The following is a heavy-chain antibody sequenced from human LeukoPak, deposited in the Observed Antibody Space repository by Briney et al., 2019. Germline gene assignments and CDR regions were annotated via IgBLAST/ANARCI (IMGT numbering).Heavy chain of an antibody. Sequence: SETLSLTCTVSGGSISSYYWSWIRQPPGKGLEWIAYISYSGSTNYNPSLRSRVTISLDTSKNHFSLKLSSVTAADTAVYYCARGRARFDYWGQGTLVTVSS. CDR1: GGSISSYY. V-gene: IGHV4-59*12. J-gene: IGHJ4*02. CDR3: ARGRARFDY. CDR2: ISYSGST.